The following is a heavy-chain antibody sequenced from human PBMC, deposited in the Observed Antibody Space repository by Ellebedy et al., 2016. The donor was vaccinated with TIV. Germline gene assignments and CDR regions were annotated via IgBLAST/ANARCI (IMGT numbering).Heavy chain of an antibody. J-gene: IGHJ5*02. Sequence: SETLSLXCAVYGGSFSGYYWSWIRQPPGKGLEWIGEINHSGSTNYNPSLKSRVTISVDTSKNQFSLKLSSVTAADTAVYYCARGQSSGYNFDPWGQGTLVTVSS. D-gene: IGHD3-3*01. CDR1: GGSFSGYY. CDR2: INHSGST. CDR3: ARGQSSGYNFDP. V-gene: IGHV4-34*01.